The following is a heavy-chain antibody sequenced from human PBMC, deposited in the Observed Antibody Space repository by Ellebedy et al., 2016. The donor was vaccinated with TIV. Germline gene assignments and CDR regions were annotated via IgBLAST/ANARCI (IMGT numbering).Heavy chain of an antibody. CDR1: GLTVRSKY. J-gene: IGHJ6*02. Sequence: GGSLRLXCAVSGASGLTVRSKYMTWVRQAPGKGLEWVSLIYNDGKAYYADSVKGRFTISRDNSKNTVLLQMNSLRVEDSAVYYCARQRINSGFLEWLSPPGYYYYGMDVWGQGTTVTVSS. D-gene: IGHD3-3*01. V-gene: IGHV3-53*01. CDR2: IYNDGKA. CDR3: ARQRINSGFLEWLSPPGYYYYGMDV.